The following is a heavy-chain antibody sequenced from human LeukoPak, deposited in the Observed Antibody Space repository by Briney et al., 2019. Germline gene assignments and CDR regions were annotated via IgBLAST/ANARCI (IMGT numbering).Heavy chain of an antibody. J-gene: IGHJ4*02. CDR1: GYTFTGYY. CDR2: INPNSGGT. CDR3: ARDRGRGSSWVDY. Sequence: ASVKVSCKASGYTFTGYYMHWVRQAPGQGLEWMGWINPNSGGTNYAQKFQGRVTMTRDTSISTAYMELSRLRSDDTAVYYCARDRGRGSSWVDYWGQGTLVTVSS. V-gene: IGHV1-2*02. D-gene: IGHD6-13*01.